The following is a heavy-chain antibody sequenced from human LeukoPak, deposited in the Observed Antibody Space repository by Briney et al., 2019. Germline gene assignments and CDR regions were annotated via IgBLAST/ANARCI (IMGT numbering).Heavy chain of an antibody. CDR2: IYYSGST. V-gene: IGHV4-39*07. D-gene: IGHD5-18*01. Sequence: SETLSLTCTVSGGSISSSSYYWGWIRQPPGKGLEWIGSIYYSGSTYYNPSLKSRVTISVDTSKNQFSLKLSSVTAADTAVYYCAGGYSYEVDYWGQGTLVTVSS. CDR1: GGSISSSSYY. CDR3: AGGYSYEVDY. J-gene: IGHJ4*02.